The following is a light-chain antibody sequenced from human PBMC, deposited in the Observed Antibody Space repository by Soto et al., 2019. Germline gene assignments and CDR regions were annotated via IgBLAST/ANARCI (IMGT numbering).Light chain of an antibody. CDR1: QSVSSSY. CDR3: QQYGSSPLT. Sequence: IVLTQSPGTLSLSPGERASLSCRASQSVSSSYLAWYQQKPGQAPRLLIYGASSRATGIPGRFSGSGSGTDFTLTISRLEPEDFAVYYCQQYGSSPLTFGGGTKVDI. CDR2: GAS. V-gene: IGKV3-20*01. J-gene: IGKJ4*01.